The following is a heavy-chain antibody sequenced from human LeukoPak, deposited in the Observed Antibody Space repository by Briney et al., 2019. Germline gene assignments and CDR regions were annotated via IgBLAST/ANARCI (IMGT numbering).Heavy chain of an antibody. Sequence: GGSLRLSCAASAFTFSSYAMTWVRQAPGKGLEWVSAISGSGGSTYYADSVKGRFTISRDNSKNTLYLQMNSLRAEDTAVYYCAKDPLLWFGELSSDYWGQGTLVTVSS. J-gene: IGHJ4*02. D-gene: IGHD3-10*01. CDR1: AFTFSSYA. V-gene: IGHV3-23*01. CDR2: ISGSGGST. CDR3: AKDPLLWFGELSSDY.